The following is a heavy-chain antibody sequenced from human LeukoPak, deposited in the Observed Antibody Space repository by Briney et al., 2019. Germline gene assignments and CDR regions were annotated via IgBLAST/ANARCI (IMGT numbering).Heavy chain of an antibody. V-gene: IGHV3-7*01. CDR1: GFTFSSYW. CDR3: ASGIRYYYYYYMDV. Sequence: GGSLRLSCAASGFTFSSYWMSLARQAPGKGLEWVANIKQDGSKKNYVDSVEGRFPISRDNAKNSLYLQMNSLRAEDTALYHCASGIRYYYYYYMDVWGKGTTVTVSS. CDR2: IKQDGSKK. D-gene: IGHD3-9*01. J-gene: IGHJ6*03.